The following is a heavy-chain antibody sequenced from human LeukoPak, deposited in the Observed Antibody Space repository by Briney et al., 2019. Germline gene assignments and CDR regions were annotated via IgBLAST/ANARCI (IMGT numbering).Heavy chain of an antibody. CDR3: ASELLLDDYYGMDV. V-gene: IGHV3-11*06. D-gene: IGHD2-15*01. J-gene: IGHJ6*04. CDR2: ISSSSSYT. CDR1: GFTFSDYY. Sequence: GGSLRLSCAASGFTFSDYYMSWIRQAPGKGLEWVSYISSSSSYTNYADSVKGRFTISRDNAKNSLYLQTNSLRAEDTAVYYCASELLLDDYYGMDVWGKGTTVTVPS.